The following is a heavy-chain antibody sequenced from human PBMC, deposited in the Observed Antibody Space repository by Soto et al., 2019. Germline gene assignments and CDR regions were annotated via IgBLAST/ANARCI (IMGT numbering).Heavy chain of an antibody. J-gene: IGHJ3*02. CDR1: GGTFRSYA. D-gene: IGHD1-1*01. Sequence: SVKVSCKTSGGTFRSYAVSWVRQAPGQGPEWMGGFVPLFETANYAQKFQGRVTITADASTSTAYMELSSLRSDDTAVYYCARPVAAVGTTVSVDFYAFDIWGQGTMVTVSS. CDR3: ARPVAAVGTTVSVDFYAFDI. V-gene: IGHV1-69*13. CDR2: FVPLFETA.